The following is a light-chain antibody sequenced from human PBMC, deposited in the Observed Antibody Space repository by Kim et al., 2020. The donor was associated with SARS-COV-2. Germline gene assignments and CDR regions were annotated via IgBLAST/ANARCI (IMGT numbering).Light chain of an antibody. CDR1: QRLLDSTGYDY. CDR3: MQTLHTPLT. J-gene: IGKJ1*01. Sequence: PASISCRSSQRLLDSTGYDYLDWYLQKPGQSPQLLIYLGSNRASGVPDRFSGSGSRTDFTLKISKVEAEDVGVYYCMQTLHTPLTFGQGTKVDI. CDR2: LGS. V-gene: IGKV2-28*01.